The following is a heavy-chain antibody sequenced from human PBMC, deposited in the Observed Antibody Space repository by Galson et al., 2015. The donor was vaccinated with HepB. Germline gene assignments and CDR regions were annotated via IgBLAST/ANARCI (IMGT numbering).Heavy chain of an antibody. V-gene: IGHV1-2*05. CDR1: GYTFTGYY. Sequence: SVKVSCKASGYTFTGYYMHWVRQAPGQGLEWMGRINPNSGDTNYAQKFQGRVTMTRDTSISTAYMELSRLRYDDTDVYYRARDVADSSAGDYWGQGTLVTVSS. J-gene: IGHJ4*02. CDR2: INPNSGDT. D-gene: IGHD3-22*01. CDR3: ARDVADSSAGDY.